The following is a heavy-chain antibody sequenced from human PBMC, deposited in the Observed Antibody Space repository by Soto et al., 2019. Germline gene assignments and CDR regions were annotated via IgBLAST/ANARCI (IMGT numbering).Heavy chain of an antibody. Sequence: SGGSLRLSCEASGFSFSSFAMNWVRQAPGRGLEWVSYISDDGASIYYADSLEGRFTISRDNAKNSLSLQMNNLRAEDTAVYYCARENSVQAWLHHFDHWGLGTLVNVSS. D-gene: IGHD5-18*01. CDR1: GFSFSSFA. J-gene: IGHJ4*02. CDR3: ARENSVQAWLHHFDH. V-gene: IGHV3-48*03. CDR2: ISDDGASI.